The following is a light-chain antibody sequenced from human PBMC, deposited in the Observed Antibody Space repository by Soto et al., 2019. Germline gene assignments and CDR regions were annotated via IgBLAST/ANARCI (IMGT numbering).Light chain of an antibody. CDR3: GTWDSSLSAGV. V-gene: IGLV1-51*01. CDR1: SSNIGNNY. CDR2: DNN. J-gene: IGLJ3*02. Sequence: QSVLTQPPSVSAAPGQTVTISCSGSSSNIGNNYVSWYQQLPGTAPKLLIYDNNKRPSGIPDRFSGSKSGTSATLDITGLPTGEEGDYYCGTWDSSLSAGVFGGGTKLTDL.